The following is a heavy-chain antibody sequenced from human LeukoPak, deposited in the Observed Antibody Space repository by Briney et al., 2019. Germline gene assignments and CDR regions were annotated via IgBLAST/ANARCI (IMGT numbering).Heavy chain of an antibody. CDR1: GGSFSGYY. J-gene: IGHJ5*02. D-gene: IGHD5-24*01. CDR3: ARARKRWHSQWFDP. CDR2: INHSGST. V-gene: IGHV4-34*01. Sequence: PSETLSLTCAVYGGSFSGYYWSWIRQPPGKGLEWIGEINHSGSTNYNPSLKSRVTISVDTSKNQFSLKLSSVTAADTAAYYCARARKRWHSQWFDPWGQGTLVTVSS.